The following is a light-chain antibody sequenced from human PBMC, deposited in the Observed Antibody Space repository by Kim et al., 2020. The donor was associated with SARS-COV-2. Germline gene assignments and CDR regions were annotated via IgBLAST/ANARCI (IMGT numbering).Light chain of an antibody. CDR1: SSNIGRNY. CDR2: EDS. V-gene: IGLV1-51*02. Sequence: GQKGIISCAGGSSNIGRNYVSWYQLLPGTAPKLLIYEDSNRYSWIPDRFSGSKSGTTATLAITGVQAGDEAEYFCGTWDSRLSGGVFGTGTKVTVL. CDR3: GTWDSRLSGGV. J-gene: IGLJ1*01.